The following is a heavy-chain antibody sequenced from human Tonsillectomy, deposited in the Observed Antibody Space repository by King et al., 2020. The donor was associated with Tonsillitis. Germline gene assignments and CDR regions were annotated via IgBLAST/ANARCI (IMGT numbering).Heavy chain of an antibody. CDR1: GFTFSSYS. V-gene: IGHV3-21*01. CDR2: ISSSSSYI. J-gene: IGHJ6*02. D-gene: IGHD2-15*01. Sequence: VQLVESGGGLVKPGGSLRLSCAASGFTFSSYSMNWVRQSPGKGLEWVSSISSSSSYIYYADSVKGRSAISRDNAKHSLYLQMNSLRAEDTAVYYCASDCSGGSCYPYYYGMDVWGQGTTVTVSS. CDR3: ASDCSGGSCYPYYYGMDV.